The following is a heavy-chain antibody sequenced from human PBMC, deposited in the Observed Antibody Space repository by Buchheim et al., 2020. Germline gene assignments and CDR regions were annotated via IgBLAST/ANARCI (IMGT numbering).Heavy chain of an antibody. V-gene: IGHV4-34*01. CDR1: GGSFSGYY. CDR2: INHSGST. CDR3: ARVRITMVQGVIPPLYYYYGMDV. J-gene: IGHJ6*02. Sequence: QVQLQQWGAGLLKPSETLSLTCAVYGGSFSGYYWSWIRQPPGKGLEWIGEINHSGSTNYNPSLKSRVTISVDTSKNQFSLKLSSVTAADTAVYYCARVRITMVQGVIPPLYYYYGMDVWGQGTT. D-gene: IGHD3-10*01.